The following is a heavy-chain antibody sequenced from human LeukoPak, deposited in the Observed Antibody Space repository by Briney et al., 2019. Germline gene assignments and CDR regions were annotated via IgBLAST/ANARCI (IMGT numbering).Heavy chain of an antibody. CDR3: ARVLITSANWFDP. J-gene: IGHJ5*02. V-gene: IGHV1-69*06. D-gene: IGHD1-14*01. CDR2: IIPNFETP. Sequence: EASVKVSCKASGGTFSSYTISWVRQAPGQGLEWMGGIIPNFETPNYAQKFQGRVTITADKSTSTAYMELSSLRSEDTAVYYCARVLITSANWFDPWGQGTLVTVSS. CDR1: GGTFSSYT.